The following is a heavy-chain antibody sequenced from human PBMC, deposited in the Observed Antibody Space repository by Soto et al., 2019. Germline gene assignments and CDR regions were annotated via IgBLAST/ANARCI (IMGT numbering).Heavy chain of an antibody. CDR3: ARRRGLDIDADY. V-gene: IGHV4-39*01. Sequence: PSETLSLTCTVSGGSISSSTYYWGWMRQPPGKGLEWIASFFIGGNTYYNPSLKSRVTISVDTSKNQFSLKLSPVTAADTAVYFCARRRGLDIDADYWGQGILVTVSS. CDR1: GGSISSSTYY. D-gene: IGHD3-9*01. J-gene: IGHJ4*02. CDR2: FFIGGNT.